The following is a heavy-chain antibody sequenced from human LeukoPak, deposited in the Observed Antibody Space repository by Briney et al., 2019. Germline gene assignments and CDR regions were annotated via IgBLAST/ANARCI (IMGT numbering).Heavy chain of an antibody. CDR2: IYYSGST. J-gene: IGHJ4*02. CDR1: GGSISSYY. D-gene: IGHD3-3*01. V-gene: IGHV4-59*01. Sequence: SETLSLTCTVSGGSISSYYWSWIRQPPGKGLEWIGYIYYSGSTNYNPSLKSRVTISVDTSKNQFSLKLSSVTAADTAVYYCARGGSDYDFWSALIFDYWGQGTLVTVSS. CDR3: ARGGSDYDFWSALIFDY.